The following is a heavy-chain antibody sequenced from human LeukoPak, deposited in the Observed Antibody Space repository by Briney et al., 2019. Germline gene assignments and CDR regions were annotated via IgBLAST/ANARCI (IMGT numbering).Heavy chain of an antibody. CDR1: GFNFGTYS. V-gene: IGHV3-33*01. CDR3: ARGGYDILTGYTTFDY. CDR2: IWYDGSNE. J-gene: IGHJ4*02. D-gene: IGHD3-9*01. Sequence: PGGSLRLSCAASGFNFGTYSMHWARQAPGKGLEWVAVIWYDGSNEDYVDSVKGRFTISRDNSKNTLYLQMNSLRAEDTAVYYCARGGYDILTGYTTFDYWGQGTLVTVSS.